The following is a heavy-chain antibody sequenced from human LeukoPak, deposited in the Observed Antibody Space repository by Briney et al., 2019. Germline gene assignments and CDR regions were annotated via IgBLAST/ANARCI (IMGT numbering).Heavy chain of an antibody. Sequence: ASVKVSCKASGYTFTSYDINWVRQATGQGLVWMGWMNPNSGNTGYAQKFQGRVTITRNTSISTAYMELSSLRSEDTAVYYCARGGDTYYYDSSGYYFDYWGQGTLVTVSS. V-gene: IGHV1-8*03. CDR3: ARGGDTYYYDSSGYYFDY. CDR1: GYTFTSYD. J-gene: IGHJ4*02. D-gene: IGHD3-22*01. CDR2: MNPNSGNT.